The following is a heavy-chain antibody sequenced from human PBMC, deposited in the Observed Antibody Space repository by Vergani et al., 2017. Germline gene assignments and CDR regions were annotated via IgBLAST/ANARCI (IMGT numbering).Heavy chain of an antibody. D-gene: IGHD6-19*01. CDR3: ARHSTVEWLVKLGWIDP. CDR1: GASIRSSNYY. CDR2: IYYSGST. V-gene: IGHV4-39*01. J-gene: IGHJ5*02. Sequence: QLQLQESGPGLVKPSATLSLTCSVSGASIRSSNYYWGWIRQPPGKGLEWIASIYYSGSTYYNPSLKSRVTISVDTAKNQFSLKLTSVTAADTAVYFCARHSTVEWLVKLGWIDPWGQGLLVTVPS.